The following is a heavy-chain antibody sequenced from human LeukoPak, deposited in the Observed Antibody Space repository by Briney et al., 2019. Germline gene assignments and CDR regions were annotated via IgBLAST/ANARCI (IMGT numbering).Heavy chain of an antibody. V-gene: IGHV3-23*01. CDR2: ISGNGGST. CDR1: GFTFSLNA. Sequence: GGSLRLSCAASGFTFSLNAMTWVRQAPGKGPEWVAAISGNGGSTYYADSVKGRFTISRVNSMNTLYLQMNRLRAEDTAVYYCAKKPRIAVAGYYFDWWGQGTLVTVSS. D-gene: IGHD6-19*01. CDR3: AKKPRIAVAGYYFDW. J-gene: IGHJ4*02.